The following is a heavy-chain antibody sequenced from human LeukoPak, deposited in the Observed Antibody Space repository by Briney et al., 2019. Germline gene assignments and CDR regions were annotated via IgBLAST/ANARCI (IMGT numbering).Heavy chain of an antibody. D-gene: IGHD1-14*01. Sequence: GGSLRLSCAASGLTFSSCAMTWVRQAPGKGLEWVASRTGDGTRTYYTDSVKGRFTISRDNSKNTLYLQMNSLRADETAIYYCASRPRADMGPLDYWGQGTLVTVST. CDR1: GLTFSSCA. CDR3: ASRPRADMGPLDY. CDR2: RTGDGTRT. V-gene: IGHV3-23*01. J-gene: IGHJ4*02.